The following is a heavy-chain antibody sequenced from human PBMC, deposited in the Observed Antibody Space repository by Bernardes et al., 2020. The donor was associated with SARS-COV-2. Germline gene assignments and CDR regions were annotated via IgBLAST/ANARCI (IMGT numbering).Heavy chain of an antibody. CDR1: GGSISSGGYY. CDR2: IYYSGST. Sequence: SETLSLTCTVSGGSISSGGYYWSWIRQHPGKGLEWIGYIYYSGSTYYNPSLKSRVTISVDTSKNQFSLKLSSVTAADTAVYYCARVDTAMVTFDWGQGTLVTVSS. J-gene: IGHJ4*02. V-gene: IGHV4-31*03. CDR3: ARVDTAMVTFD. D-gene: IGHD5-18*01.